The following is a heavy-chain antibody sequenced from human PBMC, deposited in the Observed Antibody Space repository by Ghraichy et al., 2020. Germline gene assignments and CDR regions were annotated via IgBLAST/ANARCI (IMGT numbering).Heavy chain of an antibody. J-gene: IGHJ4*02. CDR2: INSSSSYT. V-gene: IGHV3-11*06. D-gene: IGHD1-1*01. Sequence: GGSLRLSCAASGFTFSDYYMSWIRQAPGKGLEWVSYINSSSSYTNYADSVKGRFTISRDNAKNSLYLQMNSLRAEDTAVYYCARIHNLPAKRGAPSYWGQGTLVTCSS. CDR3: ARIHNLPAKRGAPSY. CDR1: GFTFSDYY.